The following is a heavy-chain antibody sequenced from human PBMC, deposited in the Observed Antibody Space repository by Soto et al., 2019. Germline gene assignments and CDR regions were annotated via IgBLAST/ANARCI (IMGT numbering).Heavy chain of an antibody. Sequence: ASVKLSCKASGGTFSSYAISWVRQAPGQGLEWMGGIIPIFGTANYAQKFQGRVTITADESTSTAYMELSSLRSEDTAVYYCARDSHTGIDHWGQGTLVTVSS. V-gene: IGHV1-69*13. D-gene: IGHD2-2*02. CDR1: GGTFSSYA. J-gene: IGHJ4*02. CDR3: ARDSHTGIDH. CDR2: IIPIFGTA.